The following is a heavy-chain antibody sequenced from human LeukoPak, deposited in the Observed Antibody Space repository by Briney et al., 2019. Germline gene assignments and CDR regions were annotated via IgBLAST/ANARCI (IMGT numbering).Heavy chain of an antibody. CDR2: IHHSGTT. CDR3: ATRDESRTDVTPCDH. D-gene: IGHD5-24*01. Sequence: SETLSLTCGVAGASPSSGNWWTWVRQPPGKGLEWIGEIHHSGTTNYNPSLMPRVTISVDKSRNQFSLDLTSVTGADTAVYYCATRDESRTDVTPCDHWGQGALVTVSS. J-gene: IGHJ4*02. CDR1: GASPSSGNW. V-gene: IGHV4-4*02.